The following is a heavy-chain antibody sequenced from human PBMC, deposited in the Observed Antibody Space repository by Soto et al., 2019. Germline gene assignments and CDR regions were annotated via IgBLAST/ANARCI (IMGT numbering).Heavy chain of an antibody. D-gene: IGHD4-17*01. CDR3: ARGYGDYAGGVVFGY. Sequence: QVQLVQSGAEVKKPGSSVKVSCKASGGTFSSYAISWVRQAPGQGLEWMGGIIPIFGTANYAQKFQGRVTSTADEYTSTAYMGLSSRRSEDTAVYYWARGYGDYAGGVVFGYWGQGTLVTVSS. CDR2: IIPIFGTA. CDR1: GGTFSSYA. J-gene: IGHJ4*02. V-gene: IGHV1-69*12.